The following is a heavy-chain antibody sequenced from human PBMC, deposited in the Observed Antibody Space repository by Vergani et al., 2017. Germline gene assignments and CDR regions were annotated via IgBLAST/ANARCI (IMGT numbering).Heavy chain of an antibody. J-gene: IGHJ3*02. CDR2: MKEDGADK. CDR3: AKDFCSSTSCYTPPDAFDI. CDR1: GFKLDESW. V-gene: IGHV3-7*03. D-gene: IGHD2-2*02. Sequence: EVHLVESGGGLVQPGGSLRLSCVGSGFKLDESWMSWVRQAPGKGLEWVADMKEDGADKKYVDSVKGRFTISRDNSKNTLYLQMNSLRAEDTAVYYCAKDFCSSTSCYTPPDAFDIWGQGTMVTVSS.